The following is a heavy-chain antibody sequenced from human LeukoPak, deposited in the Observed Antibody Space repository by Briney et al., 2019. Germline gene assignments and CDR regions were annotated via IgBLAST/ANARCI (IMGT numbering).Heavy chain of an antibody. Sequence: GGSLRLSCAASQFTFSNYAMSWVRQAPGKGLEWVSAISGSGGSTYYADSVKGRFTISRDNSKNTLYLQMNSLRAEDTAVYYCAKAWAYDSSGYYSAFDIWGQGTMVTVSS. CDR1: QFTFSNYA. D-gene: IGHD3-22*01. CDR2: ISGSGGST. V-gene: IGHV3-23*01. J-gene: IGHJ3*02. CDR3: AKAWAYDSSGYYSAFDI.